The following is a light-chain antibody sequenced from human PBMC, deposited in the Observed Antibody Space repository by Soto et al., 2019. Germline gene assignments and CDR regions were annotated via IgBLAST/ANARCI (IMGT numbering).Light chain of an antibody. J-gene: IGKJ4*01. CDR1: QSVKNN. CDR2: GAS. Sequence: EIVMTQSPATLSVSPGERATLSCRASQSVKNNLAWYQQKPGQSPRLVMYGASTRATGIPTRFSGSGSGSGTEFTLNITSLQSEDFAVYYCQQYDHWPPLTFGGGTKVEIK. V-gene: IGKV3-15*01. CDR3: QQYDHWPPLT.